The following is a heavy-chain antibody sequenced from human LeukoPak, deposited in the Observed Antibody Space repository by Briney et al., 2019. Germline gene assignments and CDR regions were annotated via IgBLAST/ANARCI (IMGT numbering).Heavy chain of an antibody. J-gene: IGHJ4*02. CDR1: GFTVSSNY. Sequence: GGSLRLSCAASGFTVSSNYMSWVRQAPGKGLEWVSVIYSGGSTYYADSVRGRFTISRDNSKNTLYLQMNSLRAEDTAVYYCARGGWFTTATYDYWGQGTLVTVSS. CDR2: IYSGGST. V-gene: IGHV3-53*01. D-gene: IGHD6-19*01. CDR3: ARGGWFTTATYDY.